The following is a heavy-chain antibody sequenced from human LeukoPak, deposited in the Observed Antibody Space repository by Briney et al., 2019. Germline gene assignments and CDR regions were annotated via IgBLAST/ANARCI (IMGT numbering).Heavy chain of an antibody. V-gene: IGHV7-4-1*02. CDR1: GYTFTSYA. J-gene: IGHJ4*02. CDR2: INTNTGNP. CDR3: ARGDCSSTSCYSVADFDY. D-gene: IGHD2-2*01. Sequence: GASVKVSCKASGYTFTSYAMNWVRQAPGQGLEWMGWINTNTGNPTYAQGFTGRFVFSLDTSVSTAYLQISSLKAEDTAVYYCARGDCSSTSCYSVADFDYWGQGTLVTVSS.